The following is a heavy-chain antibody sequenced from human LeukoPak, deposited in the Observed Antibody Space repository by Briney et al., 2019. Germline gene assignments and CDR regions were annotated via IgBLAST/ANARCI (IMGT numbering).Heavy chain of an antibody. J-gene: IGHJ5*02. Sequence: SVKVSCKASGGTFSSYAISWVRQAPGQGLEWMGRIIPIFGIANYAQKFQGRVTITADKSTSTAYMELSSLRSEDTAVYYCARDTPPKNWFDPWGQGTLVTVSS. CDR3: ARDTPPKNWFDP. CDR2: IIPIFGIA. V-gene: IGHV1-69*04. CDR1: GGTFSSYA.